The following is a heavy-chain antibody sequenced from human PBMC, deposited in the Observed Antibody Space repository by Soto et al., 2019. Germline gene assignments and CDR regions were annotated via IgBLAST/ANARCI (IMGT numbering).Heavy chain of an antibody. Sequence: GGSLRLSCAASGFTFSNAWMSWVRQAPGKGLEWVGRIKSKTDGGTTDYAAPVKGRFTISRDDSKNTLYLQMNSLKTEDTAVYYCTTVALWWSLTEYFQHWGQGTLVTVSS. CDR3: TTVALWWSLTEYFQH. V-gene: IGHV3-15*01. D-gene: IGHD2-21*01. J-gene: IGHJ1*01. CDR1: GFTFSNAW. CDR2: IKSKTDGGTT.